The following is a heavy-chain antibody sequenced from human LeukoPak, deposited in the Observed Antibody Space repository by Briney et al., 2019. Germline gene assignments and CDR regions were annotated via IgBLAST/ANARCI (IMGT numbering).Heavy chain of an antibody. CDR2: IWYDGTNK. D-gene: IGHD6-13*01. J-gene: IGHJ4*02. V-gene: IGHV3-33*06. CDR1: GFTFSSHG. CDR3: AKDRSNSLDY. Sequence: PGRPLRLSCAAPGFTFSSHGMHWVRQAPGKGLEWVAVIWYDGTNKYYADSVKGRFTISRDNSNNTLYLQMNNLRAEDTAVYYCAKDRSNSLDYWGQGTLVTVSS.